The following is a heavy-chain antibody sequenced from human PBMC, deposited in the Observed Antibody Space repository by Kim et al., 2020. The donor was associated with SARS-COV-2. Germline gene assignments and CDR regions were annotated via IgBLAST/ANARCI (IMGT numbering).Heavy chain of an antibody. D-gene: IGHD3-3*01. Sequence: GGSLRLSCAASGFTFSSYAMHWVRQAPGKGLEWVAVISYDGSNKYYADSVKGRFTISRDNSKNTLYLQMNSLRAEDTAVYYCARDEKFTIFGVVRYYYYMDVWGKGTTVTVSS. CDR2: ISYDGSNK. CDR1: GFTFSSYA. CDR3: ARDEKFTIFGVVRYYYYMDV. J-gene: IGHJ6*03. V-gene: IGHV3-30-3*01.